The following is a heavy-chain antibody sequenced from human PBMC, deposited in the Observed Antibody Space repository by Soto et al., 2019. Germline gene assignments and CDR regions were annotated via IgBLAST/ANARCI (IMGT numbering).Heavy chain of an antibody. CDR2: ISYDGSNK. Sequence: QVQLVESGGGVVQPGRSLRLSCAASGFTFSSYGMHWVRQAPGKGLEWVAVISYDGSNKYYADSVKGRFTISRDNSKNTLYLQMNSLRAEDTAVYYCAKDQVAAAWVNWFDPWGQGTLVTVSS. CDR1: GFTFSSYG. CDR3: AKDQVAAAWVNWFDP. D-gene: IGHD6-13*01. J-gene: IGHJ5*02. V-gene: IGHV3-30*18.